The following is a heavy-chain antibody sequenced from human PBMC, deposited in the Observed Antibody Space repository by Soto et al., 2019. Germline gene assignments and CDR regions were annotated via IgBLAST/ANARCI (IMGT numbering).Heavy chain of an antibody. CDR1: GGSISSGGYY. Sequence: SETLSLTCTVSGGSISSGGYYWSWIRQHPGKGLEWIGYIYYSGSTYYNPSLKSRVTISVDTSKNQFSLKLSSVTAADTAVYYCARGGIDFWSGYLMNYYYYYMDVWGKGTTVTVSS. V-gene: IGHV4-31*03. D-gene: IGHD3-3*01. J-gene: IGHJ6*03. CDR2: IYYSGST. CDR3: ARGGIDFWSGYLMNYYYYYMDV.